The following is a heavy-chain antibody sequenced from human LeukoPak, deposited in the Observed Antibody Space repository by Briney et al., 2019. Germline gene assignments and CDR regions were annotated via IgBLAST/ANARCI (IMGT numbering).Heavy chain of an antibody. CDR1: GGSINNYY. J-gene: IGHJ6*03. V-gene: IGHV4-4*07. D-gene: IGHD1-14*01. CDR3: ARGGAGQPDHSHFYQFMDV. Sequence: SETLSLTCTVSGGSINNYYWSWIRQPAGKGLEWIGRIYSSGNTNYTSSLKSRVTISLDTSRNQFSLKVNSVTAADTAVYYCARGGAGQPDHSHFYQFMDVWGRGTTVTVSS. CDR2: IYSSGNT.